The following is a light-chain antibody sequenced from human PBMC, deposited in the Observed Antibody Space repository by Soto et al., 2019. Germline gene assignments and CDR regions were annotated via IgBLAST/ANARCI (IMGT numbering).Light chain of an antibody. V-gene: IGKV1-5*01. CDR2: DAS. Sequence: DIQMTQSPSTLSAYIGDRVTITCRASQSISSWSAWYQQKPGKAPKVLIYDASTLESGVPSRFSGGGSGTEFTLTITSLQPDDFATYYCQEYTTYSRTFGQGTKVDIK. CDR3: QEYTTYSRT. J-gene: IGKJ1*01. CDR1: QSISSW.